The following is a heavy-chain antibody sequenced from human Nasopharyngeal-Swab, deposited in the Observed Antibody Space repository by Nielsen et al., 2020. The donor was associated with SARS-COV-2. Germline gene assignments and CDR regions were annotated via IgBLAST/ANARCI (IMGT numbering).Heavy chain of an antibody. CDR3: ARSSHQSEGYAFDY. CDR2: ISSSGSTI. J-gene: IGHJ4*02. D-gene: IGHD5-12*01. Sequence: GGSLRLSCAASGFTFSDYYMSWIRQAPGKGLEWVSYISSSGSTIYYADSVKGRFTISRDNARNSLYLQMNSLRAEDTAVYYCARSSHQSEGYAFDYWGQGTLVTVSS. V-gene: IGHV3-11*01. CDR1: GFTFSDYY.